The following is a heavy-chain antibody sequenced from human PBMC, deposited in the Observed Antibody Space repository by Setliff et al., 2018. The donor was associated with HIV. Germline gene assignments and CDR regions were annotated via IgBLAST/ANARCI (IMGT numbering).Heavy chain of an antibody. D-gene: IGHD6-19*01. V-gene: IGHV4-34*01. J-gene: IGHJ2*01. CDR1: GGSFSDHY. CDR2: INHSGIS. CDR3: ARGLSSGWYGYWYFDL. Sequence: SETLSLTCAVYGGSFSDHYWSWIRQPPGKGLEWIGEINHSGISNFNPSLKSRVSIPIDTPRSQFSLKLSSVTAADTAVYYCARGLSSGWYGYWYFDLWGRGTLVTVSS.